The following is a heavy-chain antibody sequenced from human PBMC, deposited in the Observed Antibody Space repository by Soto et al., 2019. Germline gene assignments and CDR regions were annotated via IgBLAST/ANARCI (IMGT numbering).Heavy chain of an antibody. V-gene: IGHV1-8*01. CDR2: MNPNSGNT. Sequence: ASVKVSCKASGYTFTSYDINWVRQATGQGLEWMGWMNPNSGNTGYAQKFQGRVTMTRNTSISTAYMELSSLRSEDTAVYYCARVPYSPAPVYYYYSYMAVWGKGTTVTVSS. CDR1: GYTFTSYD. D-gene: IGHD2-15*01. J-gene: IGHJ6*03. CDR3: ARVPYSPAPVYYYYSYMAV.